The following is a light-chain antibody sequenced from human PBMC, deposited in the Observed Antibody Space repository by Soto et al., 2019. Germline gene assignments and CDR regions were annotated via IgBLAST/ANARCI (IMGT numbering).Light chain of an antibody. Sequence: DIQMTQSPSSLSASVGDRVTITCRASQSISSYLNWYQQKPGKAPKLLIYAASSLQSWVPSRFSGSGSGTDFTPTISSLQPEDFATYYCQQSYSTLMYTFGQGTKLEIK. CDR2: AAS. CDR3: QQSYSTLMYT. CDR1: QSISSY. J-gene: IGKJ2*01. V-gene: IGKV1-39*01.